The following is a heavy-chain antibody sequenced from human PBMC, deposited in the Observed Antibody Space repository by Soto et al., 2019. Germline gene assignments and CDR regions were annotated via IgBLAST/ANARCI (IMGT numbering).Heavy chain of an antibody. D-gene: IGHD3-22*01. J-gene: IGHJ4*02. CDR1: GGSISSSSYY. CDR3: AGLYYYDSSGYYYSYFDY. Sequence: QLQLQESGPGLVKPSETLSLTCTVSGGSISSSSYYWGWIRQPPGKGLEWIGSIYYSGSTYYNPSLKSRVTISVDTSKNQFSLKLSSVTAADTAVYYCAGLYYYDSSGYYYSYFDYWGQGTLVTVSS. V-gene: IGHV4-39*01. CDR2: IYYSGST.